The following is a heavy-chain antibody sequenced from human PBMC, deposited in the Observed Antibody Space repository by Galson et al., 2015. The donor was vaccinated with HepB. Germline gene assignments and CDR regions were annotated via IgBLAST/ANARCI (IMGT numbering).Heavy chain of an antibody. J-gene: IGHJ5*02. D-gene: IGHD1-20*01. V-gene: IGHV3-23*01. CDR3: ARDVTGSDWFDP. Sequence: SLRLSCAASGFTFSSYAMSWVRQAPGKGLEWVSAISGSGGSTYYADSVKGRFAISRDNSKNTLYLQMNSLRAEDTAVYYCARDVTGSDWFDPWGQGTLVTVSS. CDR1: GFTFSSYA. CDR2: ISGSGGST.